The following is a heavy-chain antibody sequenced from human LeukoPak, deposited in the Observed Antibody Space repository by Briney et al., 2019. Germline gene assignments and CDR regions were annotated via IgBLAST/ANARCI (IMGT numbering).Heavy chain of an antibody. D-gene: IGHD3-3*01. CDR2: ISASGGST. J-gene: IGHJ4*02. Sequence: GGSLRLSCAASGFTLSTYAMTWARQAPGKGLEWVSGISASGGSTYYVDSVKGRFTISRDNSKNTLYLQMNSLRAEDTAVYYCAKPGGDFWSGSYFDYWGQGTLVTVSS. CDR3: AKPGGDFWSGSYFDY. V-gene: IGHV3-23*01. CDR1: GFTLSTYA.